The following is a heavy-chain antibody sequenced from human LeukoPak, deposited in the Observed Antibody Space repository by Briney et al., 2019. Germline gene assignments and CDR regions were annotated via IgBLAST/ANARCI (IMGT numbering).Heavy chain of an antibody. CDR2: ISSSLFYI. Sequence: GGSLRLSCAASLSTFSSYTMNWLRQAPGKGLEWVSSISSSLFYIYYADSVKGRFTISRDNAKNSLYLQMNSLIAEDTAVYYCATYQGYYDSSGYDYALDFWGQGTLVTVSS. CDR3: ATYQGYYDSSGYDYALDF. V-gene: IGHV3-21*01. CDR1: LSTFSSYT. D-gene: IGHD3-22*01. J-gene: IGHJ4*02.